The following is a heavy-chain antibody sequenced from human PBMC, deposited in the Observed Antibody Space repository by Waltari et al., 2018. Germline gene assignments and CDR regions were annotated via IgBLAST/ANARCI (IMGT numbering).Heavy chain of an antibody. CDR1: GGSFSGYY. D-gene: IGHD5-18*01. Sequence: QVQLQQWGAGLLKPSETLSLTCAVYGGSFSGYYWSWIRQPPGQGLEWIGEINHSGSTNYNPSLKSRVTISVDTSKNQFSLKLSSVTAADTAVYYCARVFSVDTATTAKYYFDYWGQGTLVTVSS. CDR3: ARVFSVDTATTAKYYFDY. CDR2: INHSGST. V-gene: IGHV4-34*01. J-gene: IGHJ4*02.